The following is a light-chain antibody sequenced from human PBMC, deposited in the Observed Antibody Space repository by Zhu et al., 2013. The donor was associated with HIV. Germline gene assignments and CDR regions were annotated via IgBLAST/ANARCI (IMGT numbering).Light chain of an antibody. J-gene: IGLJ2*01. V-gene: IGLV2-23*02. CDR2: EVT. Sequence: QSALTQPASVSGSPGQSITISCTGSSSDVGGYDVVSWYQQHPGKAPKLLIYEVTKRPSGVSNRFSGSKSGNTASLTISGLQAEDEADYYCCSYATSSTLIFGGGTKLTVL. CDR3: CSYATSSTLI. CDR1: SSDVGGYDV.